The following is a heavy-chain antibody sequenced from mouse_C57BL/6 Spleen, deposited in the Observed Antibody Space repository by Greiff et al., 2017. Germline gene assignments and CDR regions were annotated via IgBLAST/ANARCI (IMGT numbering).Heavy chain of an antibody. D-gene: IGHD4-1*01. Sequence: VHVKQSGAELVKPGASVKLSCTASGFNIKDYYMHWVKQRTEQGLEWIGRIDPEAGETKYAPKFQGKATITADTSSNTAYLQLSSLTSEDTAVDYGARGKTGTWYFDYWGQGTTVTVSA. CDR3: ARGKTGTWYFDY. CDR2: IDPEAGET. CDR1: GFNIKDYY. V-gene: IGHV14-2*01. J-gene: IGHJ2*01.